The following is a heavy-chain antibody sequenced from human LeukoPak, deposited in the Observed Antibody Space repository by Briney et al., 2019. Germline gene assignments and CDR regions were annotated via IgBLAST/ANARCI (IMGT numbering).Heavy chain of an antibody. Sequence: GASVKVSCKASGYTFTGYYMHWVRQAPGQGLEWMGWINPNSGGTNYAQKFQGRVTMTRDTSISTAYMELSRLRSDDTAVYYCARDIVVVPAAIAPDYWGQGTLVTVSS. V-gene: IGHV1-2*02. J-gene: IGHJ4*02. CDR1: GYTFTGYY. CDR2: INPNSGGT. D-gene: IGHD2-2*01. CDR3: ARDIVVVPAAIAPDY.